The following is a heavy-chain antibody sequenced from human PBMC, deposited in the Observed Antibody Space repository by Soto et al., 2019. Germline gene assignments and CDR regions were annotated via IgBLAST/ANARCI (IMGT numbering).Heavy chain of an antibody. J-gene: IGHJ4*02. CDR1: GGSISSGDYY. V-gene: IGHV4-30-4*01. D-gene: IGHD5-12*01. CDR3: ARGPRYSGYDYYFDY. CDR2: IYYSGST. Sequence: TLSLTFTVSGGSISSGDYYWSWIRHPPGKGLEWIGYIYYSGSTNYNPSLKSRVTISVDTSKNQFSLKLSSVTAADTAVYYCARGPRYSGYDYYFDYWGQGTLVTVSS.